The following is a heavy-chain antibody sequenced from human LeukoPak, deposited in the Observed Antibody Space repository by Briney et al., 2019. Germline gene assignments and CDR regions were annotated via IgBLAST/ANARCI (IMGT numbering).Heavy chain of an antibody. CDR3: AKDRCSNGVGCYYYYMDV. CDR2: ISSSSSYI. D-gene: IGHD2-8*01. J-gene: IGHJ6*03. V-gene: IGHV3-21*01. Sequence: GGSLRLSCAASGFTFSSYSMNWVRQAPGKGLEWVSSISSSSSYIYYADSVKGRFSISRDSSKNILYLQMYSLRAEDTAVYYCAKDRCSNGVGCYYYYMDVWGKGTTVTISS. CDR1: GFTFSSYS.